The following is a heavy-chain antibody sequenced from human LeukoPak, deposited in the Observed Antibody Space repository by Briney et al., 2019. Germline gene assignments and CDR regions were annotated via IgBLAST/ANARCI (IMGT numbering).Heavy chain of an antibody. Sequence: SSETLSLTCAVYGGSFSGYYWSWIRQPPGKGLEWIGEINHSGSTNYNPSLKSRVTISVDTSKNQFSLKLSPVTAADTAVYYCARTPLNLNYFDYWGQGTLVTVSS. J-gene: IGHJ4*02. V-gene: IGHV4-34*01. CDR2: INHSGST. CDR3: ARTPLNLNYFDY. D-gene: IGHD1-1*01. CDR1: GGSFSGYY.